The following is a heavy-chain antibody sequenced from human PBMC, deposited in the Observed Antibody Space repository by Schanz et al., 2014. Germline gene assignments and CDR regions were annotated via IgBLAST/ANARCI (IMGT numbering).Heavy chain of an antibody. D-gene: IGHD6-19*01. CDR2: INPSGGST. Sequence: QVQLVQSGAEVKKPGASVKVSCKASGYTFTSYYMHWVRQAPGQGLEWMGIINPSGGSTSYAQKFQGRVTMTRDTSTSTVYMELSSLRVEDTAVYYCAASSGWHPSTDYWGQGTLVTVSS. CDR1: GYTFTSYY. V-gene: IGHV1-46*01. CDR3: AASSGWHPSTDY. J-gene: IGHJ4*02.